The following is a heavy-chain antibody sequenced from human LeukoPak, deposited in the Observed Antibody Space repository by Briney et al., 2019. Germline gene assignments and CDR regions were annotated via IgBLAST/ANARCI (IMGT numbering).Heavy chain of an antibody. J-gene: IGHJ4*02. CDR1: GGSISSSYYY. CDR3: AGPFFYDSSGYYTAFDY. V-gene: IGHV4-39*01. CDR2: IYYSGTT. Sequence: SETLSLTCTVSGGSISSSYYYWGWIRQPPGKGLQWIGSIYYSGTTYSNPSLRSRVTISVDTSKNQFSLKLSSVTAADTAVYYCAGPFFYDSSGYYTAFDYWGQGILVTVSS. D-gene: IGHD3-22*01.